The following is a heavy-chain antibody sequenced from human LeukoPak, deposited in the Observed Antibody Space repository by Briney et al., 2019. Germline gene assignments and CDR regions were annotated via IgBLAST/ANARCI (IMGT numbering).Heavy chain of an antibody. CDR1: GFTFSSYA. CDR3: AKTLNDFWSGYNYFDY. CDR2: ISGSGGRT. V-gene: IGHV3-23*01. Sequence: GGSLRLSCAASGFTFSSYAMSWVRQAPGKGLEWVSAISGSGGRTYYADSVKGRFTISRDNSKNTLYLQMNSLRAEDTAVYYCAKTLNDFWSGYNYFDYWGQGTLVTVSS. D-gene: IGHD3-3*01. J-gene: IGHJ4*02.